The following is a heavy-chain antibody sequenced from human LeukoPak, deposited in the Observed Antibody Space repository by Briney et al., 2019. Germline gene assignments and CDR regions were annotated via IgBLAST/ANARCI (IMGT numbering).Heavy chain of an antibody. CDR1: GGSISSYY. J-gene: IGHJ6*03. CDR3: ARGIVVVVAATHYYYYMDV. CDR2: IYYSGST. V-gene: IGHV4-59*01. Sequence: SETLSLTCTVSGGSISSYYWSWIRQPPGKGLEWIGYIYYSGSTNYNPSLKSRVTISVDTSKNQFSLKLSSVTAADTAVYYCARGIVVVVAATHYYYYMDVWGKGTTVTVSS. D-gene: IGHD2-15*01.